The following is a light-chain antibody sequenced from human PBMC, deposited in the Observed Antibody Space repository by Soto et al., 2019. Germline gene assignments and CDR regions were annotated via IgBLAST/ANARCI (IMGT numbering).Light chain of an antibody. CDR3: QQYGTSPIT. CDR1: QSIRTD. CDR2: SAS. V-gene: IGKV3-20*01. Sequence: EVVMTQSPATLSVSPGERATLSCRASQSIRTDLAWYQQKPGQAPSLLIFSASTRATDVPDRFSGSGSGADFTLTISSLEPEDFAVYYCQQYGTSPITFGQGTRLEIK. J-gene: IGKJ5*01.